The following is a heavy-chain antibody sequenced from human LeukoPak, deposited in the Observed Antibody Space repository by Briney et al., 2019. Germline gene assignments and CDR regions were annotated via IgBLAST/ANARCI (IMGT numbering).Heavy chain of an antibody. D-gene: IGHD3-16*01. CDR1: GFTFSSYW. Sequence: GGSLRLSCAASGFTFSSYWMHWVRQAPGKGLVWVSRINSDGSSTSYAGSVKGRFTISRDNAKNTLYLQMNSLRAEDTAVYYCARDRGPYYDYVWGSHPELDYWGQGTLVTVSS. CDR2: INSDGSST. J-gene: IGHJ4*02. CDR3: ARDRGPYYDYVWGSHPELDY. V-gene: IGHV3-74*01.